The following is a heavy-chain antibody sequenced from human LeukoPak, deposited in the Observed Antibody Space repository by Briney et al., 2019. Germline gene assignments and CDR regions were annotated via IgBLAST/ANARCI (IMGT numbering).Heavy chain of an antibody. J-gene: IGHJ4*02. D-gene: IGHD4-17*01. CDR1: GFSFSSYA. CDR3: ARVIAVTTEHYFDY. Sequence: GGALRLSCAASGFSFSSYAMSWVRQGPGKGLEWVSAISVSGSTTYYADSVKGRFTISRDNSKNTLYLQMNSLRAEDTAVYYCARVIAVTTEHYFDYWGQGTLVTVSS. V-gene: IGHV3-23*01. CDR2: ISVSGSTT.